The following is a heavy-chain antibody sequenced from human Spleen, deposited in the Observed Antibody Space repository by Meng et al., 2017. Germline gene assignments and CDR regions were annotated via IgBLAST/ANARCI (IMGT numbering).Heavy chain of an antibody. Sequence: ASVKVSCKPSGYNFPDYYIHWVRRAPGQGLEWMGRINPKSGDTHYAQKFQARVTMTGDTSISTAYMELSGLRSDDTAMYYGARGEDMSAAGKHCGDYWGQGTMVTVSS. CDR1: GYNFPDYY. CDR2: INPKSGDT. D-gene: IGHD6-25*01. V-gene: IGHV1-2*06. J-gene: IGHJ4*02. CDR3: ARGEDMSAAGKHCGDY.